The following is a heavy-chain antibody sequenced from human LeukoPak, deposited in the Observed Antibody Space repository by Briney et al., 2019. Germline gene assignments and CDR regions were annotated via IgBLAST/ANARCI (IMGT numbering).Heavy chain of an antibody. CDR2: INHSGST. CDR1: GGSFSGYY. CDR3: ARTFYYDFWSGYYMGPDY. D-gene: IGHD3-3*01. V-gene: IGHV4-34*01. Sequence: WETLSLTCAFYGGSFSGYYWSWIRQPPGKGLEWIGEINHSGSTNYNPSLKSRVTISVDTSKNQFSLKLSSVTAADTAVYYCARTFYYDFWSGYYMGPDYWGQGTLVTVSS. J-gene: IGHJ4*02.